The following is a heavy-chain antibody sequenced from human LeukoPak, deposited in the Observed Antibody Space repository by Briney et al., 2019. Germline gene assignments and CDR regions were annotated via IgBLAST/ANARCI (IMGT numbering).Heavy chain of an antibody. CDR2: INSDGSST. V-gene: IGHV3-74*01. J-gene: IGHJ2*01. D-gene: IGHD1-26*01. Sequence: PGGSLRLSCAASGFTFSSYWMHWVRQAPGKGLVWVSRINSDGSSTSYADSVKGRFTISRDNAKNTLYLQMNSLRADDTAVYYRARDSGNFFRYFDLWGRGTLVTVSS. CDR3: ARDSGNFFRYFDL. CDR1: GFTFSSYW.